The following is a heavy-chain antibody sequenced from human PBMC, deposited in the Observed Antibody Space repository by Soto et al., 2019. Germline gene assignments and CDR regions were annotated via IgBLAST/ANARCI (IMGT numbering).Heavy chain of an antibody. CDR3: ARAHAPTLPFDY. D-gene: IGHD2-15*01. J-gene: IGHJ4*02. CDR1: GGSIRNVY. Sequence: PSETLSLTCTVSGGSIRNVYWSWIRQPPGKGLEWIGFIFHSGNAKYNPSLKSRVTMSVDTSKNQFSLSLDSVTAADTAVYFCARAHAPTLPFDYWGQGTLVTVYS. V-gene: IGHV4-59*01. CDR2: IFHSGNA.